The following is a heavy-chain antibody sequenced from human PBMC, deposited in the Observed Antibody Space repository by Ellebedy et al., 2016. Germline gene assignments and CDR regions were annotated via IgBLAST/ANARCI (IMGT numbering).Heavy chain of an antibody. V-gene: IGHV4-61*08. D-gene: IGHD2-2*01. CDR2: ISYIGST. Sequence: SETLSLTXTVSGASTSSGGYHWSWVRQPPGKGLEWIGHISYIGSTNYNPSLKSRVTISVDTSKKQVSLKLRTVTAADTAVYSCARGVVVPPAASGPLDFWGQGTLVAVSS. CDR3: ARGVVVPPAASGPLDF. CDR1: GASTSSGGYH. J-gene: IGHJ4*02.